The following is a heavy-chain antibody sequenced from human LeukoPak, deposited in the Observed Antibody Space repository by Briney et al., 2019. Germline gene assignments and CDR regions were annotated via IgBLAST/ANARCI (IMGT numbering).Heavy chain of an antibody. CDR2: ISYDGSNK. V-gene: IGHV3-30*03. D-gene: IGHD4-23*01. CDR3: ARDGGDSPT. Sequence: GRSLRLSCAASGFTFSSYGMHWVRQAPGKGLEWVAVISYDGSNKYYADSVKGRFTISRDNSKNTLYLQMNSLRAEDTAVYYCARDGGDSPTWGQGTLVTVSS. CDR1: GFTFSSYG. J-gene: IGHJ5*02.